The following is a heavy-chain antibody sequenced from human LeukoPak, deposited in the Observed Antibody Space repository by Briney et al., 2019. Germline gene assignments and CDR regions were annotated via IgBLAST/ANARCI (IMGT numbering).Heavy chain of an antibody. CDR1: GFTFSSYS. D-gene: IGHD6-19*01. V-gene: IGHV3-21*01. CDR2: ISSSSSYI. J-gene: IGHJ4*02. CDR3: ASNQQWLVGGHDY. Sequence: GGSLRLSCAASGFTFSSYSMNWVRQAPGKGLELVPSISSSSSYIYYADSVKGRFTISRDNAKNSLYLQMNSLRAEDTAVYYCASNQQWLVGGHDYWGQGTLVTVSS.